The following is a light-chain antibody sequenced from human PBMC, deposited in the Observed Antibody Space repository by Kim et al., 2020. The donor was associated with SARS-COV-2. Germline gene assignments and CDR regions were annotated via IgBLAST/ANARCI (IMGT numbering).Light chain of an antibody. Sequence: SYELTQPPSVSVAPGKTARITCGGNNIGRKSVHWYQQKPGQAPVLVIYYDSDRPSGIPERFSGSNSGNTATLTISRVEAGDEADYYCQVWDSSSDPHVVFGGGTKLTVL. CDR3: QVWDSSSDPHVV. CDR1: NIGRKS. V-gene: IGLV3-21*04. J-gene: IGLJ2*01. CDR2: YDS.